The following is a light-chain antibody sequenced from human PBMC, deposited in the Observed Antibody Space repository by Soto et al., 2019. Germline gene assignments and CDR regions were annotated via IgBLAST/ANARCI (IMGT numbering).Light chain of an antibody. CDR2: EAS. CDR1: QSVRSY. J-gene: IGKJ1*01. Sequence: EIVLTQSPATLSLSPGERATLSCRASQSVRSYLVWYQQKPGQAPRLLMYEASTRATGIPARFSGGGSGTDFTLTISRMEPEDFAVYCCQQYGSSPRTFGQGTKVDIK. V-gene: IGKV3-20*01. CDR3: QQYGSSPRT.